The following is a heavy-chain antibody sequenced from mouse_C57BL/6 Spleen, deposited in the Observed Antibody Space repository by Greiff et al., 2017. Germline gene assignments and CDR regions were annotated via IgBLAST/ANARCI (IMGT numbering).Heavy chain of an antibody. Sequence: EVQLQESGPGLVKPSQSLSLTCSVTGYSITSGYYWNWIRQFPGNKLEWMGYISYDGSNNYNPSLKNRISITRDTYKNQFFLKLNCVTTEDTATYYCARKDYGRSYWYFDVWGTGTTVTVSS. J-gene: IGHJ1*03. D-gene: IGHD1-1*01. V-gene: IGHV3-6*01. CDR1: GYSITSGYY. CDR3: ARKDYGRSYWYFDV. CDR2: ISYDGSN.